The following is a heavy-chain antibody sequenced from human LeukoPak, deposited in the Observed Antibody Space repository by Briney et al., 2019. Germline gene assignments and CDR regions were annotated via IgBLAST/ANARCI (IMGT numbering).Heavy chain of an antibody. D-gene: IGHD3-3*01. V-gene: IGHV4-39*01. CDR1: GGSISSSYYY. Sequence: SETLSLTCTVSGGSISSSYYYWGWIRQPPGKGLEWIGSIYYSGSTYYNPSLKSRVTISVGTSKNQFSLKLRSVTAADTAVYYCARGRYYDFWSGYYRYYYYGMDVWGQGTTVTVSS. J-gene: IGHJ6*02. CDR3: ARGRYYDFWSGYYRYYYYGMDV. CDR2: IYYSGST.